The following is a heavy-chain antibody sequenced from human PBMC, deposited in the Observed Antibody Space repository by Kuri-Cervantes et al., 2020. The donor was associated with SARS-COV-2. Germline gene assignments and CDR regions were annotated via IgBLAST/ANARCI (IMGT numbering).Heavy chain of an antibody. CDR2: INPIFGTA. J-gene: IGHJ6*03. D-gene: IGHD5-18*01. CDR3: ASVRDTAMVRYYYMDV. CDR1: VGTFSSYA. Sequence: SSVKVSCKCSVGTFSSYAIRWVRQAPGQGLEWMGGINPIFGTANHAQKFQGRVTITTDESTSTAYLELRSLRSDDTAVYDCASVRDTAMVRYYYMDVWGKGTTVTVSS. V-gene: IGHV1-69*05.